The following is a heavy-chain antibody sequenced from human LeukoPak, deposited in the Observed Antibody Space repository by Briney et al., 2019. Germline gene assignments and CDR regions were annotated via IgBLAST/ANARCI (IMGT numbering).Heavy chain of an antibody. V-gene: IGHV4-59*11. CDR2: IYYSGTT. D-gene: IGHD3-10*01. CDR1: GGSISPLY. J-gene: IGHJ4*02. Sequence: SETLSLTCTVSGGSISPLYWSWIRQPPGKGREFIGYIYYSGTTNYNPSLKSRVTLSVDTSKNQFSLNLSSVTAADTAVYYCARGGVAAKYYFDYWGQGTLVTVSS. CDR3: ARGGVAAKYYFDY.